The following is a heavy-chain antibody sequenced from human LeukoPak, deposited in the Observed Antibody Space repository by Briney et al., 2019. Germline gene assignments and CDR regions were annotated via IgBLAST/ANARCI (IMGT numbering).Heavy chain of an antibody. CDR1: GFTFSNYW. Sequence: QAGGSLRLSCTASGFTFSNYWMTWVRQTPGKGLEWLAQIKGDGSEKYFVDSVKGRFTISRDNAKNSLYLRMNSLRADDTAVYFCVRDSGFRSLDYCGQGTLVTVSS. CDR2: IKGDGSEK. CDR3: VRDSGFRSLDY. V-gene: IGHV3-7*01. D-gene: IGHD3-10*01. J-gene: IGHJ4*02.